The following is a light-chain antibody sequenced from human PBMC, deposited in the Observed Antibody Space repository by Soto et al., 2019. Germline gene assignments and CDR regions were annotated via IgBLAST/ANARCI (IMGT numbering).Light chain of an antibody. Sequence: EIVLTQSPGTLSLSPGERAILSCRASQSVSSSYLAWYRQKPGQAPSLLIYGASSRATGIPDRCSGSGSGTDFTLTISRLEPEDFAVYYCQQYGSSPRTFGQGTKVDIK. CDR3: QQYGSSPRT. CDR2: GAS. J-gene: IGKJ1*01. V-gene: IGKV3-20*01. CDR1: QSVSSSY.